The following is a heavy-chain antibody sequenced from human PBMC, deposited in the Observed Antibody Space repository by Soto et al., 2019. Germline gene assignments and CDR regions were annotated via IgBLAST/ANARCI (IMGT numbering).Heavy chain of an antibody. CDR3: AKRPLKYSGSYFDY. CDR2: ISGSGGST. Sequence: EVQLLDSGGALVQPGGSLRLSCAASGFTFNNYPMNWVRQAPGKGLEWVSGISGSGGSTDYADSVKGRFTISRDNSKNTVYLQMNSLRAEDTAVYYCAKRPLKYSGSYFDYWGQGNLVTVSS. CDR1: GFTFNNYP. D-gene: IGHD1-26*01. V-gene: IGHV3-23*01. J-gene: IGHJ4*02.